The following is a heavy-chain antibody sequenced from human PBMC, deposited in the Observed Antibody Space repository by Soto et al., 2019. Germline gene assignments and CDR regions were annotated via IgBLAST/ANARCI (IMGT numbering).Heavy chain of an antibody. Sequence: QVQLVQSGAEVKKPGASVKVSCKASGYTFTNYAMHWLRQAPGQRLEWMGWINAGNGNTKYSQKCQGRVTITRDPSASTAYMELSSLGSEDTAVYYCGRGSGLGRFEPWGQGTLVTVSS. J-gene: IGHJ5*02. V-gene: IGHV1-3*01. CDR3: GRGSGLGRFEP. CDR2: INAGNGNT. D-gene: IGHD3-10*01. CDR1: GYTFTNYA.